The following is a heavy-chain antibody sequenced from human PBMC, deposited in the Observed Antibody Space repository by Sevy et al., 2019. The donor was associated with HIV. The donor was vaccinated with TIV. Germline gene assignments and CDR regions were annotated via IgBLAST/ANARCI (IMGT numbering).Heavy chain of an antibody. CDR3: ARVSGYCSSTSCYGYYFDY. D-gene: IGHD2-2*01. J-gene: IGHJ4*02. CDR2: IYHSGST. Sequence: SETLSLTCAVSGYSISSGYYWGWIRQPPGKGLEWIGSIYHSGSTYYNPSLKSRVTISVDTSKNQFSLKLSSVTAADTAVYYCARVSGYCSSTSCYGYYFDYWGQGTLVTVSS. V-gene: IGHV4-38-2*01. CDR1: GYSISSGYY.